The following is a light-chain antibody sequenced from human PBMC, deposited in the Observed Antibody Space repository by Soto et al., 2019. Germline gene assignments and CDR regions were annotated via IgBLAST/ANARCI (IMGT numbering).Light chain of an antibody. CDR2: EVS. CDR1: SSDVGGYNF. V-gene: IGLV2-14*01. Sequence: QSVLTQAASVSGSPGQSITISCTGTSSDVGGYNFVSWYQQHPGKAPKLIIYEVSNRPSGVSSRFSGSKSGNTASLTISRLQAEDEADYSCSSYSSSITPYVFGTGTKLTVL. CDR3: SSYSSSITPYV. J-gene: IGLJ1*01.